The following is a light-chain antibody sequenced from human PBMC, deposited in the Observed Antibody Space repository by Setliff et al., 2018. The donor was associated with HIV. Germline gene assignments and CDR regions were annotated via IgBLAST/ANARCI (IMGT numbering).Light chain of an antibody. CDR1: SSDVGGFNY. V-gene: IGLV2-14*01. CDR2: EVS. Sequence: QSVLTQPASVSGSPGQSITISCTGTSSDVGGFNYVCWYQQHPGKAPKLMIYEVSNRPSWVSNRFSGSKSGNTASLTISGLQAEDEADYYCSSYTFSSTPYVFGTGTKVTVL. CDR3: SSYTFSSTPYV. J-gene: IGLJ1*01.